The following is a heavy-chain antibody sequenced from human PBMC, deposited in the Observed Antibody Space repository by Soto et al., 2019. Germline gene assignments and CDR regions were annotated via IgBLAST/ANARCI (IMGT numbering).Heavy chain of an antibody. CDR2: IYYSGST. Sequence: SETLSLTCTVSGGSISSYYWSWIRQPPGKGLEWIGYIYYSGSTNYNPSLKSRVTISVDTSKNQFSLELSSVTAADTAVYYCARDRSYGMDVWGQGTTVTVSS. CDR3: ARDRSYGMDV. V-gene: IGHV4-59*01. CDR1: GGSISSYY. J-gene: IGHJ6*02.